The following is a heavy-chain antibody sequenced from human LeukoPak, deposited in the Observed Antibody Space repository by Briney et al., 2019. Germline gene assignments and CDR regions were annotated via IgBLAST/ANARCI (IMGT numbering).Heavy chain of an antibody. V-gene: IGHV3-9*01. J-gene: IGHJ6*02. CDR3: ARSLARGSGEDV. CDR2: ISWNSGSI. D-gene: IGHD3-10*01. CDR1: GFTFDDYA. Sequence: PGRSLRLSCAASGFTFDDYAMHWVRQAPGKGLEWVSGISWNSGSIGYADSVKGRFTISRDNAKNSLYLQMNSLRAEDTAVYYCARSLARGSGEDVWGQGTTVTVSS.